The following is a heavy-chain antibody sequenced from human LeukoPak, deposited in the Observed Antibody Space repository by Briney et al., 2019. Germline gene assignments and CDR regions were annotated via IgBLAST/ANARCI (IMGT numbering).Heavy chain of an antibody. J-gene: IGHJ3*02. D-gene: IGHD3-22*01. CDR3: ARAYEMRAFDI. CDR2: IKQDGSDK. Sequence: GGSLRLSCAASGFSFSDNYMSWVRQAPGKGLEWVANIKQDGSDKFYMGSVKGRFTISRDNAKNSLYLQMNSLRAEDMAVYYCARAYEMRAFDIWGQGTMVTVSS. CDR1: GFSFSDNY. V-gene: IGHV3-7*05.